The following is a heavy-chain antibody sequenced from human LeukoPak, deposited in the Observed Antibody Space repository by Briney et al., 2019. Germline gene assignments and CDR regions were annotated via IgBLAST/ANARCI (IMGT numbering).Heavy chain of an antibody. D-gene: IGHD4-17*01. Sequence: GRSLRLSCAASGFTFSSYTMHWVRQAPGKGLEGVAVMSNGGNSKYYAGSVKGRFTISRDTSKSTLDLQMNGLRPEDTAVYYCARARATGSVTIGIWGQGTLVTVSS. V-gene: IGHV3-30-3*01. CDR1: GFTFSSYT. CDR3: ARARATGSVTIGI. J-gene: IGHJ4*02. CDR2: MSNGGNSK.